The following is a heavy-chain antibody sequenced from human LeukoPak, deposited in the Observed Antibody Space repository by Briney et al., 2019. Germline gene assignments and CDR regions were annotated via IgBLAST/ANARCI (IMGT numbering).Heavy chain of an antibody. V-gene: IGHV1-2*02. CDR1: GYTSTRYY. CDR3: ARESSAAAGTFGTTNWFDP. CDR2: INPNSGGT. Sequence: ASVTVSCKASGYTSTRYYMHWVRQAPGQGLEWMGWINPNSGGTNYAQKFQGRVTMTRDRSISTAYMELSRLRSDDTAVYYCARESSAAAGTFGTTNWFDPWGQGTLVTVSS. J-gene: IGHJ5*02. D-gene: IGHD6-13*01.